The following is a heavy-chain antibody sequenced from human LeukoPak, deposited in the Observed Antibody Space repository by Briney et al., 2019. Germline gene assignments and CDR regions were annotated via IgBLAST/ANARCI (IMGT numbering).Heavy chain of an antibody. CDR3: ARSVVTLYWYFDL. D-gene: IGHD4-23*01. CDR1: GGSISSYY. J-gene: IGHJ2*01. CDR2: IYYSGST. Sequence: PSETLSLTCTVTGGSISSYYWSWIRQPPGKGLEWIGYIYYSGSTNYNPSLKSRVTISLDTSKNQFSLKLSSVTTADTAVYYCARSVVTLYWYFDLWGRGTLVTVSS. V-gene: IGHV4-59*01.